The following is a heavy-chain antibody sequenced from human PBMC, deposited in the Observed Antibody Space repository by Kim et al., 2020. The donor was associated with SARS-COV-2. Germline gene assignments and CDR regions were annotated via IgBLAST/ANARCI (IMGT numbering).Heavy chain of an antibody. V-gene: IGHV1-18*01. J-gene: IGHJ4*02. CDR3: ARDAFRITMIVVVIPDY. CDR1: GYTFTSYG. Sequence: ASVKVSCKASGYTFTSYGISWVRQAPGQGLEWMGWISAYNGNTNYAQKLQGRVTMTTDTSTSTAYMELRSLRSDDTAVYYCARDAFRITMIVVVIPDYWGQGTLVTVSS. CDR2: ISAYNGNT. D-gene: IGHD3-22*01.